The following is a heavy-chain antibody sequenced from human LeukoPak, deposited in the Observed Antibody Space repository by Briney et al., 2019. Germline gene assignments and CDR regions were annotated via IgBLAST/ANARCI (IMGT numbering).Heavy chain of an antibody. V-gene: IGHV3-48*03. CDR2: ISSSGSTI. CDR3: ARVRGYYDSSGYNPLWY. D-gene: IGHD3-22*01. Sequence: GGSLRLSCAASGFTFSSYEMNWVRQAPGKGLEWVSYISSSGSTISYAASVQCRFTISTHNAKNSLYLQINSLRAEDTALYYCARVRGYYDSSGYNPLWYWGQGTLVTVSS. CDR1: GFTFSSYE. J-gene: IGHJ4*02.